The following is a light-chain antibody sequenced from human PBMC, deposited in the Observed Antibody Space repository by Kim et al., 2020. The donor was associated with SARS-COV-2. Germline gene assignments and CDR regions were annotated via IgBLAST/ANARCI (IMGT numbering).Light chain of an antibody. CDR1: STDINTYNF. CDR2: EVD. CDR3: SAHGGIKV. Sequence: QSALTQPPSASGSPGQSVTISCTGTSTDINTYNFVSWYQQHPGQAPKLIIYEVDKRPSGVPDRFSGSKSGSTASLTGSGLQAEDEAEYYCSAHGGIKVFGTGTKVTVL. V-gene: IGLV2-8*01. J-gene: IGLJ1*01.